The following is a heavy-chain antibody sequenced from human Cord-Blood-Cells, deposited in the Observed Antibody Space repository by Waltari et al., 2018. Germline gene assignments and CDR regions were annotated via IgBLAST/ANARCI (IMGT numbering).Heavy chain of an antibody. CDR2: INHSGST. J-gene: IGHJ3*02. CDR1: GGSFSGYY. Sequence: QVQLQQWGAGLLKPSETLSLTCAVYGGSFSGYYWSWIRQPPGKGLEWVGEINHSGSTNYNPSLKSRVTISVDTSKNQFSLKLSSVTAADTAVYYCARGGASNFQNGRQNAFDIWGQGTMVTVSS. CDR3: ARGGASNFQNGRQNAFDI. D-gene: IGHD7-27*01. V-gene: IGHV4-34*01.